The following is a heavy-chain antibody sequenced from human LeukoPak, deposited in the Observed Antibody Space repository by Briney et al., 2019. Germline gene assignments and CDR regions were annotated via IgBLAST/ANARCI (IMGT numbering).Heavy chain of an antibody. J-gene: IGHJ4*02. CDR1: GFTFSSYG. CDR2: IRYDGSNK. CDR3: AKGLRFLEWSVIDY. V-gene: IGHV3-30*02. Sequence: PGGSLRLSCAASGFTFSSYGVHWVRQAPGKGLEWVAFIRYDGSNKYYADSVKGRFTISRDNSKNTLYLQMNSLRAEDTAVYYCAKGLRFLEWSVIDYWGQGTLVTVSS. D-gene: IGHD3-3*01.